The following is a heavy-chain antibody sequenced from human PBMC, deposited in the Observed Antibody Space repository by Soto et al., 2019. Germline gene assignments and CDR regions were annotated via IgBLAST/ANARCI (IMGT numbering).Heavy chain of an antibody. Sequence: GGSLRLSCAASRFTFSSYWMHWVRQAPGKGLVWVSRINSDGSSTSYADSVKGRFTISRDNAKNTLYLQMNSLRAEDTAVYYCARAKGLRFLEWLLYYWGQGTLVTVSS. V-gene: IGHV3-74*01. CDR1: RFTFSSYW. CDR2: INSDGSST. D-gene: IGHD3-3*01. J-gene: IGHJ4*02. CDR3: ARAKGLRFLEWLLYY.